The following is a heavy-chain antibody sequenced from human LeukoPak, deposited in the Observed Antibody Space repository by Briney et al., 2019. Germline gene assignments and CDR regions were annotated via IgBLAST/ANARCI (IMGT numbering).Heavy chain of an antibody. CDR2: ISGSGGST. J-gene: IGHJ4*02. CDR3: AKDVFHDYDSSGYFDY. CDR1: GFTFSSYG. D-gene: IGHD3-22*01. Sequence: PGGSLRLSCAASGFTFSSYGMSWVRQAPGKGLEWVSAISGSGGSTYYADSVKGRFTISRDNSKNTLYLQMNSLRAEDTAVYYCAKDVFHDYDSSGYFDYWGQGTLVTVSS. V-gene: IGHV3-23*01.